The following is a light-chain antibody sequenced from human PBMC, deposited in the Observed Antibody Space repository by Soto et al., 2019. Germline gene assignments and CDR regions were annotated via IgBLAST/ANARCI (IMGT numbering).Light chain of an antibody. Sequence: EIVLTQSPGTLSLSPGERATLSCRASQSVGSSQSAWHQQKPGQAPRLLIYGASSRATGIPDRFSGSGSGTDFTLTISRLEPEDFAVYYCQQYASSPRTFGQGTKV. CDR1: QSVGSSQ. J-gene: IGKJ1*01. CDR2: GAS. V-gene: IGKV3-20*01. CDR3: QQYASSPRT.